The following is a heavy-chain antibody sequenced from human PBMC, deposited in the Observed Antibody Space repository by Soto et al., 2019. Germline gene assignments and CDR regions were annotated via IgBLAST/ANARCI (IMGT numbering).Heavy chain of an antibody. Sequence: GESLKISCPGSGYTFSTYWIAWVRQMPGKGLEWMGIIYPGDSDTKYSPAFQGQVTMSADKSMNTAYLQWSSLKASDTAMYYCARKFAPEFFDSWGQGTLVTVSS. CDR2: IYPGDSDT. J-gene: IGHJ4*02. CDR1: GYTFSTYW. V-gene: IGHV5-51*01. CDR3: ARKFAPEFFDS. D-gene: IGHD3-10*01.